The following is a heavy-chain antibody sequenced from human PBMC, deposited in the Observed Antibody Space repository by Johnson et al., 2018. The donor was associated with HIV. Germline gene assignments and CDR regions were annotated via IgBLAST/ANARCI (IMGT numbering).Heavy chain of an antibody. CDR2: IKQDGSEK. Sequence: VLLVESGGGLVQPGGSLRLSCAASGFTFSSYWMSWVRQAPGKGLEWVANIKQDGSEKYYVDSVKGRFTISRDNAKNSLYMQMNSLRAEDTALYYGELDRYCISTSCLADNDVLDIWCQGTMVTVSS. CDR1: GFTFSSYW. J-gene: IGHJ3*02. D-gene: IGHD2-2*01. CDR3: ELDRYCISTSCLADNDVLDI. V-gene: IGHV3-7*05.